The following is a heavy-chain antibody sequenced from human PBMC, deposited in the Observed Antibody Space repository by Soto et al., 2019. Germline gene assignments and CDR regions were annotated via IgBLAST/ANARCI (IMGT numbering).Heavy chain of an antibody. CDR1: GGSFSGYY. CDR3: ARGLDTPMVSGGFDY. CDR2: INHSGST. D-gene: IGHD5-18*01. Sequence: SETLSLTCAVYGGSFSGYYWSWIRQPPGKGLEWFAEINHSGSTNYNPSLKSRVTISVDTSKNQFSLKLSPVTAADTAVYYCARGLDTPMVSGGFDYWGQGTLVTVSS. V-gene: IGHV4-34*01. J-gene: IGHJ4*02.